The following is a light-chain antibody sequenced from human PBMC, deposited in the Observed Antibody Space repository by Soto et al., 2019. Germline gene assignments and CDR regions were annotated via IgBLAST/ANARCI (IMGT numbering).Light chain of an antibody. CDR3: QQRSGA. CDR1: QSVSSY. Sequence: EIVLTQSPATLSLSPGERATLSCRASQSVSSYLAWYQQKPGQAPRLLIYDASNRATGIPARFSGSGSGTDFTLTISSLEPEDCAVYYCQQRSGAFGPGTKVDIK. J-gene: IGKJ3*01. V-gene: IGKV3-11*01. CDR2: DAS.